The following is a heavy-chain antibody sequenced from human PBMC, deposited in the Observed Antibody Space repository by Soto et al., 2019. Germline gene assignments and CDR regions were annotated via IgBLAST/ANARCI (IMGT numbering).Heavy chain of an antibody. V-gene: IGHV4-59*01. CDR2: IYYSGST. CDR1: GGSISSYY. CDR3: ARESGDNWDYEAY. Sequence: PSETLSLTCTVSGGSISSYYWSWIRQPPGKGLEWIGYIYYSGSTNYNPSLKSRVTISVDTSKNQFSLKLSSVTAADTAVYYCARESGDNWDYEAYWGQGTPVTVSS. J-gene: IGHJ4*02. D-gene: IGHD1-7*01.